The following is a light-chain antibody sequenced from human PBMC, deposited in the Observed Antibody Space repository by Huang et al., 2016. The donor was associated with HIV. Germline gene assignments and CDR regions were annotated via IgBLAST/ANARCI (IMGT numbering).Light chain of an antibody. CDR3: MQASHGAAT. J-gene: IGKJ1*01. CDR2: KLS. V-gene: IGKV2-30*01. Sequence: DVLLPQSPLSLPVTLGQPAFITCKSNQRLVYGDGNIYLNWFHKRPGHSPRRLIYKLSNRDSGVPDRFSAGGSGTDFTLWISEVEAEDVGDYYCMQASHGAATFGQGTRVDIK. CDR1: QRLVYGDGNIY.